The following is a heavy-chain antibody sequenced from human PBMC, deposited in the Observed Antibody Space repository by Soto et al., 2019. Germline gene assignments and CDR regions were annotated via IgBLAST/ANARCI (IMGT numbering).Heavy chain of an antibody. CDR3: ARVRSSGWYLHYYGMDV. V-gene: IGHV3-30-3*01. J-gene: IGHJ6*02. Sequence: VGSLRLSCAASGFTFSSYAMHWVRQAPGKGLEWVAVISYDGSNKYYADSVKGRFTISRDNSKNTLYLQMNSLRAEDTAVYYCARVRSSGWYLHYYGMDVWGQGTTVTVSS. CDR2: ISYDGSNK. D-gene: IGHD6-19*01. CDR1: GFTFSSYA.